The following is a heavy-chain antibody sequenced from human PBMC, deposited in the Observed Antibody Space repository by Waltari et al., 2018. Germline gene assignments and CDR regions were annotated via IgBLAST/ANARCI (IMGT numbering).Heavy chain of an antibody. D-gene: IGHD3-16*02. CDR1: GGTFSSYA. J-gene: IGHJ3*02. CDR3: ARAVNDYIWGSYRYTAVSAFDI. V-gene: IGHV1-69*05. Sequence: GSSVKVSCKASGGTFSSYAISWVRQAPGQGLEWMGGIIPIFGTANYAQKFQGRVTITTDESTSTAYMELSSLRSEDTAVYYCARAVNDYIWGSYRYTAVSAFDIWGQGTMVTVSS. CDR2: IIPIFGTA.